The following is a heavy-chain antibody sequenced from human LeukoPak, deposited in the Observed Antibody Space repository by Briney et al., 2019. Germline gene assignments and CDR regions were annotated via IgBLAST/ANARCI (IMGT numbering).Heavy chain of an antibody. CDR2: INPNSGGT. CDR1: GYTFTGYY. V-gene: IGHV1-2*02. J-gene: IGHJ6*02. D-gene: IGHD3-22*01. CDR3: ARAQYYYDSSGYPEGEYYYGMDV. Sequence: ASVKVSCKASGYTFTGYYMHWVRQAPGQGLEWMGWINPNSGGTNYAQKFQGRVTMTRDTSISTAYMELSRLRSEDTAVYYCARAQYYYDSSGYPEGEYYYGMDVWGQGTTVTVSS.